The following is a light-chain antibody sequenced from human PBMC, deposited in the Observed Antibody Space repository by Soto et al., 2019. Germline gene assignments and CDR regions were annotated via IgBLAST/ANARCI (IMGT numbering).Light chain of an antibody. J-gene: IGKJ5*01. CDR3: QQRRNWPPKIT. Sequence: EIVLTQSPATLSLSPGERATLSCRASQSVSSYLAWYQQKPGQAPRLLIYDASNRATGIPARFSASGYGTDFTLTISRLEPEDLAVYYCQQRRNWPPKITLGQGTRLEIK. CDR2: DAS. CDR1: QSVSSY. V-gene: IGKV3-11*01.